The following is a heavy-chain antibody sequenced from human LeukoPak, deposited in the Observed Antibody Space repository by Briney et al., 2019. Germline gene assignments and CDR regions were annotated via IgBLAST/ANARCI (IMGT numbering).Heavy chain of an antibody. V-gene: IGHV4-28*01. J-gene: IGHJ4*02. CDR3: ARKIAAVGHFDY. D-gene: IGHD6-13*01. CDR2: IYYSGST. CDR1: GYSISSDNW. Sequence: SECLSLTCAVSGYSISSDNWWGWIRQPPGKGLEWIGYIYYSGSTLYNSSLKSRVTMSVDTSKNQFSLKLSSVTAVDTAVYYCARKIAAVGHFDYWGQGTLVTVSS.